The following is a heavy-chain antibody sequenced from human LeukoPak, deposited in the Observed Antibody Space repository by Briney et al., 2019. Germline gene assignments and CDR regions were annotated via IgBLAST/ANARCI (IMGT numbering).Heavy chain of an antibody. CDR1: GGSISSGGYY. V-gene: IGHV4-31*03. J-gene: IGHJ4*02. CDR3: ARGRGYSGYDYGVDY. Sequence: SETLSLTCTVSGGSISSGGYYWSWIRQHPGKGLEWIGYIYYSGSTCYNPSLKSRVTISVDTSKNQFSLKLSSVTAADTAVYYCARGRGYSGYDYGVDYWGQGTLVTVSS. CDR2: IYYSGST. D-gene: IGHD5-12*01.